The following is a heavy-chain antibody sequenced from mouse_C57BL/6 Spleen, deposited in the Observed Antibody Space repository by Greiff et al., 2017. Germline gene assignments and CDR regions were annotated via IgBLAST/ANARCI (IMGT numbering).Heavy chain of an antibody. CDR3: ARSRNDGGFFDD. D-gene: IGHD2-1*01. V-gene: IGHV1-66*01. J-gene: IGHJ2*01. CDR1: GYSFTSYY. CDR2: IYPGSGNT. Sequence: VQLQQSGPELVKPGASVKISCKASGYSFTSYYIHWVKQRPGQGLEWIGWIYPGSGNTKYNEKFKGKATLTAETSSSTAYMQLSSLTSEDSAVYYCARSRNDGGFFDDWGQGTTLPVSS.